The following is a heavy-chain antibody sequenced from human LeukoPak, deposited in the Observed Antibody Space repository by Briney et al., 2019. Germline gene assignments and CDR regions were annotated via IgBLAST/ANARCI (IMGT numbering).Heavy chain of an antibody. CDR1: GFTFSSYG. V-gene: IGHV3-33*06. CDR3: AKHRVVPGVMGPFAL. D-gene: IGHD3-10*01. Sequence: PGRSLRLSCAASGFTFSSYGMHWVRQAPGKGLEWVAVIWYDGSNKYYADSVKGRFTISRDNSKNTLYLQMNSLRAEDTAVYYCAKHRVVPGVMGPFALWGRGTMLTVSS. CDR2: IWYDGSNK. J-gene: IGHJ2*01.